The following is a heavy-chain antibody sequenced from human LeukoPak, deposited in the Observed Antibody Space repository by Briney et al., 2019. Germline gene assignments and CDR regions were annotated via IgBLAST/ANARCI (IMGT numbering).Heavy chain of an antibody. J-gene: IGHJ6*02. CDR2: ISGSGGST. D-gene: IGHD1-1*01. V-gene: IGHV3-23*01. CDR1: GFTFSSYA. Sequence: GGSLRLSCAASGFTFSSYAMSWVRQAPGKGLEWVSAISGSGGSTYYADSVKGRFTISRDNSKNTLYLQMNSLRAEDTAVYYCASSSWNVDYYYGMDVWGQGTTVTVSS. CDR3: ASSSWNVDYYYGMDV.